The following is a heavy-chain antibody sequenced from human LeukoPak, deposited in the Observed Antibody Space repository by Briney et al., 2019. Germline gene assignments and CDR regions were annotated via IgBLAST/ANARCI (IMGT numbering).Heavy chain of an antibody. V-gene: IGHV4-39*07. CDR3: ARDKIGYYYYMDV. Sequence: PSETLSLTCTVSGGSISSSSYYWGWIRQPPGKGLEWIGSIYYSGSTYYSPSLKSRVTISLDTSRNQFSLKLSSVTAADTAVYYCARDKIGYYYYMDVWGKGTTVTVSS. CDR2: IYYSGST. CDR1: GGSISSSSYY. J-gene: IGHJ6*03.